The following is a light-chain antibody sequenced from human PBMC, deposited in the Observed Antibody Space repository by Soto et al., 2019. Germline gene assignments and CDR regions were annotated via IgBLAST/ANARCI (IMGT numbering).Light chain of an antibody. CDR1: QSISTY. V-gene: IGKV1-39*01. Sequence: TITCRASQSISTYLNWYQQKPGKAPNLLIYAASNLQSGVPSRFSVSVSGRDRNTSIISVQPKHSETHFRYERIHTPCSYGLGTRLEIK. J-gene: IGKJ5*01. CDR3: YERIHTPCS. CDR2: AAS.